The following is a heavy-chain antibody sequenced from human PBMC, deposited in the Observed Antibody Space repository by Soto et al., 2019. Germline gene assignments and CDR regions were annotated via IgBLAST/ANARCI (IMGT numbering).Heavy chain of an antibody. D-gene: IGHD6-13*01. CDR2: ISAYNGNT. CDR3: ARAPGSSSWYADNWFDP. J-gene: IGHJ5*02. Sequence: ASVKVSCKASGYTFTSYGISWVRQAPGQGLEWMGWISAYNGNTNYAQKLQGRVTMTTDTSTSTAYMELRSLRSDDTAVYYCARAPGSSSWYADNWFDPWGQGTLVTVSS. V-gene: IGHV1-18*01. CDR1: GYTFTSYG.